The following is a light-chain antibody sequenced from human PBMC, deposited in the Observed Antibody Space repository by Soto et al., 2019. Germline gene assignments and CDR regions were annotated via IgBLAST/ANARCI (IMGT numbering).Light chain of an antibody. CDR2: VNSDGSH. CDR3: QTWGTDIHVV. V-gene: IGLV4-69*01. CDR1: SGHSSYA. J-gene: IGLJ2*01. Sequence: QSVLTQSPSASASLGASVKLTCTLSSGHSSYAIAWHQQQPEKGPRYLMKVNSDGSHSKGDGIPYSLSGSSSGAERYLTISSLQSEDEADYYCQTWGTDIHVVFGGGTKLTVL.